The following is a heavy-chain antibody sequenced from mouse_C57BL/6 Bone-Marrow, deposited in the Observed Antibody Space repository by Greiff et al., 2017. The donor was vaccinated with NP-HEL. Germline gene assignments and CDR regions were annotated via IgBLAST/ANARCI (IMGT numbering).Heavy chain of an antibody. J-gene: IGHJ3*01. CDR2: SRNKANDYTT. CDR3: ARDAGSGYVWFAY. D-gene: IGHD3-2*02. Sequence: EVKLMDSGGGLVQSGRSLRLSCATSGFTFSDFYMEWVRQAPGKGLEWIASSRNKANDYTTEYSASVKGRFIVSRDTSQSILYLQMNALRAEDTAIYYCARDAGSGYVWFAYWGQGTLVTVSA. V-gene: IGHV7-1*01. CDR1: GFTFSDFY.